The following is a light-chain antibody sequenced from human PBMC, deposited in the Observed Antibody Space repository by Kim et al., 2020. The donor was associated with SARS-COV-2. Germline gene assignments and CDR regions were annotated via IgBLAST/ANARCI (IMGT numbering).Light chain of an antibody. CDR1: ESVFIN. Sequence: ETVMTQSPATLSVSPGERATLSCRANESVFINLAWYHQKPGQAPRLLIYGASTRATGIPARFSGSGSGTEFSLTISSLQSEDFAVYHCQQYNNWYSFGQGTKLEI. J-gene: IGKJ2*03. CDR2: GAS. CDR3: QQYNNWYS. V-gene: IGKV3D-15*01.